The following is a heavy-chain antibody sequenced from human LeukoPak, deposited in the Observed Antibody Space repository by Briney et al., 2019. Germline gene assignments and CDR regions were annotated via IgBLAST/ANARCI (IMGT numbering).Heavy chain of an antibody. CDR1: GGSISSGSYY. Sequence: SETLSLTCTVSGGSISSGSYYWSWIRQPAGKGLEWIGNVYYTGSTNYKPSLKSRVTMTSDTSKNQFSLRLTSTTAADTAVYYCVRVGDFWTVPYWGQGTLVTVSS. V-gene: IGHV4-61*10. CDR3: VRVGDFWTVPY. D-gene: IGHD3/OR15-3a*01. J-gene: IGHJ4*02. CDR2: VYYTGST.